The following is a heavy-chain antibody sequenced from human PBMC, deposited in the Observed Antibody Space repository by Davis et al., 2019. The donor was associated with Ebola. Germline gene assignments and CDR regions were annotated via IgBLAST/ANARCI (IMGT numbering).Heavy chain of an antibody. D-gene: IGHD6-19*01. CDR3: AVVSKHQQWLDY. V-gene: IGHV3-30*04. CDR1: GFTFSSYA. CDR2: ISYDGSNK. Sequence: PGGSLRLSCAASGFTFSSYAMHWVRQAPGKGLEWVAVISYDGSNKYYADSVKGRFTISRDNSKNTLYLQMNSLRAEDTAVYYCAVVSKHQQWLDYWGQGTLVTVSS. J-gene: IGHJ4*02.